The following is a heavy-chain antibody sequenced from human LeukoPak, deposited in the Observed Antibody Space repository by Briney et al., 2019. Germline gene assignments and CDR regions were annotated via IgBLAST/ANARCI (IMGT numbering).Heavy chain of an antibody. CDR1: XGTFSSYA. J-gene: IGHJ4*02. CDR2: IIPIFCTA. CDR3: ARDHTGGSYPFDY. D-gene: IGHD1-26*01. V-gene: IGHV1-69*05. Sequence: XKASXGTFSSYAISXVRQAPGQGIEWMGSIIPIFCTANYAQKFQGRVTITTDESTSTAYMELSSLRSEDTAVYYCARDHTGGSYPFDYWGQGTLVTVSS.